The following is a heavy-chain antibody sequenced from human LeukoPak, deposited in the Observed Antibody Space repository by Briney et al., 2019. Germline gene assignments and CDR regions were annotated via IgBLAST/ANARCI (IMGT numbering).Heavy chain of an antibody. CDR3: ARNGKGYSSSWL. J-gene: IGHJ4*02. Sequence: PSETLSLTCTVSGGSISSGSYYWSWIRQPAGKGLEWIGRIYTSGSTNYNPSLKSRVTISVDTSKNQFSLKLSSVTAADTAVYYCARNGKGYSSSWLWGQGTLVTVSS. V-gene: IGHV4-61*02. D-gene: IGHD6-13*01. CDR2: IYTSGST. CDR1: GGSISSGSYY.